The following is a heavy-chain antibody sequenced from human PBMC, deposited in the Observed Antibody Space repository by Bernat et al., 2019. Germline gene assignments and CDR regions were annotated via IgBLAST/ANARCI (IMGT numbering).Heavy chain of an antibody. V-gene: IGHV3-23*01. D-gene: IGHD3-16*02. CDR3: ARQMSTFGGVIGAYDY. J-gene: IGHJ4*02. CDR2: ISGSGGST. Sequence: EVQLLESGGGLVQPGGSLRLSCAASGFTFSSYAMSWVRQAPGKGLEWVSAISGSGGSTYYADSVKGRFTISRDNSKNTLYLQMNSLRAEDTAVYYCARQMSTFGGVIGAYDYGGQETRVTVSS. CDR1: GFTFSSYA.